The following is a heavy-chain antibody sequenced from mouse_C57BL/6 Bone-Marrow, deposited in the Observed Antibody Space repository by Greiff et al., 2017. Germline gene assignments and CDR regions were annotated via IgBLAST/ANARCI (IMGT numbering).Heavy chain of an antibody. J-gene: IGHJ2*01. D-gene: IGHD4-1*01. CDR1: GFSFNTYA. V-gene: IGHV10-1*01. CDR3: VRNLGENFDY. Sequence: EVKLMESGGGLVQPKGSLKLSCAASGFSFNTYAMNWVRQAPGKGLEWVARIRSKSNNYATYYAASVKDRFTISRDDSESMLYLQMNNLKTEDTAMYYCVRNLGENFDYWGQGTTLTVSS. CDR2: IRSKSNNYAT.